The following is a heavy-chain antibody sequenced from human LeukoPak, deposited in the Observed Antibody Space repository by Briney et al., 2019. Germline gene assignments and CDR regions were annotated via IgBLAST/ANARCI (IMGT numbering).Heavy chain of an antibody. V-gene: IGHV3-66*01. CDR1: GFNVNNNY. Sequence: GGSLRLSCAASGFNVNNNYMNWVRQAPGKGLEWVSVIYSGGSTYYADSVKGRFTISRDNSKNTLYLQLNSLRAEDTAVYYCARDRGSDDPIDYWGQGTLVTVSS. D-gene: IGHD2-15*01. J-gene: IGHJ4*02. CDR3: ARDRGSDDPIDY. CDR2: IYSGGST.